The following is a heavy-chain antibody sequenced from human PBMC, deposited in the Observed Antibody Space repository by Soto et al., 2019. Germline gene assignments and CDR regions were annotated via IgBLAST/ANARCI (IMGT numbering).Heavy chain of an antibody. CDR2: SSPRGDTI. Sequence: VSLLLSCVASGFSLANYPMNWVRQTAGKGLEWISYSSPRGDTIYYADSVEGRFTISRDNARNSLSLHMSSLRDEDSALYYCAKGPHTNVGWPYYFESWGQGVPVTVSS. CDR1: GFSLANYP. D-gene: IGHD6-19*01. CDR3: AKGPHTNVGWPYYFES. J-gene: IGHJ4*02. V-gene: IGHV3-48*02.